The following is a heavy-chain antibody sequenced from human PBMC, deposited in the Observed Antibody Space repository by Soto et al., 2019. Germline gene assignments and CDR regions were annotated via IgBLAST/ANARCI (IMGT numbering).Heavy chain of an antibody. Sequence: QVQLQQWGAGLLKPSETLSLTCAVYCGSFRGYYWSWIRQPPGKGLEWIGEINHSGSTNYNPSLXSXVXKSVDTSKNQSSLKLSSVTAEDTAVYHCARTSKFDCWGQGNLVTVSS. J-gene: IGHJ4*02. V-gene: IGHV4-34*01. CDR1: CGSFRGYY. CDR3: ARTSKFDC. D-gene: IGHD6-6*01. CDR2: INHSGST.